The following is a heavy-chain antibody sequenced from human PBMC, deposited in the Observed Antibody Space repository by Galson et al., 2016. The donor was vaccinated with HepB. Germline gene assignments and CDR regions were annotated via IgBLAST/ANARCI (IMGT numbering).Heavy chain of an antibody. D-gene: IGHD5-12*01. V-gene: IGHV2-5*02. CDR2: IFYDDDK. CDR1: GFSLTTSGVG. Sequence: PALVKPTQTLTLTCNFSGFSLTTSGVGVGWIRQPPGKALEWLALIFYDDDKRYSPSSKNRLTITKDTSKNQVVLTMTDVEPVDTATYFCVFPGYAGGYYFDIWGQGALVTVSS. J-gene: IGHJ4*02. CDR3: VFPGYAGGYYFDI.